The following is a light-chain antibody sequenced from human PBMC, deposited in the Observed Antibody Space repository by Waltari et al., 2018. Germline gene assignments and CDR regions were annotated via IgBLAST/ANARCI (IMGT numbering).Light chain of an antibody. V-gene: IGKV3-20*01. CDR1: QSVSRT. CDR3: QHYRSLPVT. CDR2: GAS. Sequence: EIVLTQSPGTLSLSPGERVTLSCRASQSVSRTLAWYQQKPGQAPRLLIYGASIRATGIPDRFSGSGSGTDFSLTISRLEPEDFAVYYCQHYRSLPVTFGQGIKVEIK. J-gene: IGKJ1*01.